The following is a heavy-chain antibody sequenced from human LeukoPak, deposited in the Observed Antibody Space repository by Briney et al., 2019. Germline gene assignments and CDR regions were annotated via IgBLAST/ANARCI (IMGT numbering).Heavy chain of an antibody. Sequence: ASVKVSCKASGYTFTGYYMHWVRQAPGQGLEWMGWINPISGGTNYAQKFQGRVTMTRGTSISTAYMELSRLRSDDTAVYYCARGRASGYDLRLFDYWGQGTLVTVSS. J-gene: IGHJ4*02. CDR3: ARGRASGYDLRLFDY. CDR1: GYTFTGYY. CDR2: INPISGGT. V-gene: IGHV1-2*02. D-gene: IGHD5-12*01.